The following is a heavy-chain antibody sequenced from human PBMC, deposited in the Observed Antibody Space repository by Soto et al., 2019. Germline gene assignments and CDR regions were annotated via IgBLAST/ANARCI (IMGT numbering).Heavy chain of an antibody. CDR1: GFTFSSYA. CDR3: AREGIAAALDY. D-gene: IGHD6-13*01. J-gene: IGHJ4*02. V-gene: IGHV3-30-3*01. Sequence: VQLVESGGGVVQPGRSLRLSCAASGFTFSSYAMHWVRQAPGKGLEWVAVISYDGSNKYYADSVKGRFTISRDNSKNTLYLQMNSLRAEDTAVYYCAREGIAAALDYWGQGTLVTVSS. CDR2: ISYDGSNK.